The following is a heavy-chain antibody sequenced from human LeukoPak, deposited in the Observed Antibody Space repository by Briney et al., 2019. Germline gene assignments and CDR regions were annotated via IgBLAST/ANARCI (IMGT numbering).Heavy chain of an antibody. CDR2: IYSGGTT. D-gene: IGHD1-20*01. CDR3: ASGITGTNNWFDP. CDR1: GFSVSSNY. V-gene: IGHV3-66*02. J-gene: IGHJ5*02. Sequence: PGGSLRLSCAASGFSVSSNYMSWVRQAPGKGLEWVSVIYSGGTTYYADSVKGRFTISRDNSKNTLYLQMNSLRAEDTALYYCASGITGTNNWFDPWGQRTLVTVSS.